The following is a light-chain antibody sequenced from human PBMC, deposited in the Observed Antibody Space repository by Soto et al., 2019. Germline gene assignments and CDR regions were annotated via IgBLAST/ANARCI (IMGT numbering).Light chain of an antibody. J-gene: IGLJ3*02. Sequence: QSALTQPASVSGSPGQSITISCTGTSSDVGSYNLVSWYQQHPGKAPKLMIYEGSKRPSGVSNRFSGSKSGNTASLTISGLQAEDEADYYSCVYAGIRVFGGGTKLTVL. CDR1: SSDVGSYNL. CDR3: CVYAGIRV. V-gene: IGLV2-23*01. CDR2: EGS.